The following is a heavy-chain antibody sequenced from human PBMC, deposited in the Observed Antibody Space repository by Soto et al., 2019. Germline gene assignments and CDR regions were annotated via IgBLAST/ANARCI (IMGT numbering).Heavy chain of an antibody. Sequence: SETLSLTCTVSGGSISSYYWSWIRQPPGKGLEWIGYIYYSGSTNYNPSLKSRVTISVDTSKNQFSLKLSSVTAADTAVYYCARVSSGWYKVSAFDSWGQGTMVTVSS. J-gene: IGHJ3*02. CDR3: ARVSSGWYKVSAFDS. CDR1: GGSISSYY. V-gene: IGHV4-59*01. D-gene: IGHD6-19*01. CDR2: IYYSGST.